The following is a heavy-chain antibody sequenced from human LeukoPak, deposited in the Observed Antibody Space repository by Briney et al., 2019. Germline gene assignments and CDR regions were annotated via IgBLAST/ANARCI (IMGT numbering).Heavy chain of an antibody. CDR2: IYYSGST. V-gene: IGHV4-39*01. D-gene: IGHD3-10*01. Sequence: SETLSLTCTVSGGSISSSSYYWGWIRQPQGKGLEWIVSIYYSGSTYYNPSLKSRVTISVDTSKNQFSLKLSSVTAADTAVYFCARHIISLWFGDAEYYFDYWGQATLVTVSS. CDR3: ARHIISLWFGDAEYYFDY. J-gene: IGHJ4*02. CDR1: GGSISSSSYY.